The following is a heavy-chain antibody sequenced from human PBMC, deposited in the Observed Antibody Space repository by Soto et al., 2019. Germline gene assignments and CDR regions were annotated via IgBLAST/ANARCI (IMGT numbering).Heavy chain of an antibody. CDR3: ARQPAYSNYYYYGMDV. D-gene: IGHD4-4*01. V-gene: IGHV1-69*13. CDR2: IIPIFGTA. Sequence: GASVKVSCKASGGTFSSYAISWVRQAPGQGLEWMGGIIPIFGTANYAQKFQGRVTITADESTSTAYMGLSSLRSEDTAVYYCARQPAYSNYYYYGMDVWRQGTTVTVSS. CDR1: GGTFSSYA. J-gene: IGHJ6*02.